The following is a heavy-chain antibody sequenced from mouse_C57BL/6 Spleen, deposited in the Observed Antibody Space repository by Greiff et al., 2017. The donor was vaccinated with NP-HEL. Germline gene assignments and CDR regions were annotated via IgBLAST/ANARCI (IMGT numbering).Heavy chain of an antibody. V-gene: IGHV1-64*01. CDR1: GYTFTSYW. CDR2: IHPNSGST. CDR3: ARWGSSYGGYAMDY. D-gene: IGHD1-1*01. J-gene: IGHJ4*01. Sequence: VQLQQPGAELVKPGASVKLSCKASGYTFTSYWMHWVKQRPGQGLEWIGMIHPNSGSTNYNEKFKSKATLTVDKSSSTAYMQLSSLTSEDSAVYYCARWGSSYGGYAMDYWGQGTSVTVSS.